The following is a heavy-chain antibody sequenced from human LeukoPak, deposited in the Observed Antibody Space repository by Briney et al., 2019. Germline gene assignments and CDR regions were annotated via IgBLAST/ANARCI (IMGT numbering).Heavy chain of an antibody. CDR3: TTRSGDFWSGFVN. Sequence: ASVTVSFTFSVNSLSELSIQWVRQAPGKGLECMGGFDPEEAKMVYAQNFQGRVTMTEDKSTQTAYMELSGLTSDDTAVYYCTTRSGDFWSGFVNWGQGTLVTVSS. CDR2: FDPEEAKM. D-gene: IGHD3-3*01. J-gene: IGHJ4*02. V-gene: IGHV1-24*01. CDR1: VNSLSELS.